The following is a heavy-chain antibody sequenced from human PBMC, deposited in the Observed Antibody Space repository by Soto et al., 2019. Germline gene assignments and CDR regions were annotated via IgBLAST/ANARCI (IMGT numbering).Heavy chain of an antibody. D-gene: IGHD2-8*01. CDR3: ARDKLGYGTNGVCYDYYYGMDV. CDR2: ISAYNGNT. J-gene: IGHJ6*02. CDR1: GYTFTSYG. V-gene: IGHV1-18*04. Sequence: ASVKVSCKASGYTFTSYGISWVRQAPGQGLEWMGWISAYNGNTNYAQKLQGRVTMTTDTSTSTAYMELRSLRSDDTAVYYCARDKLGYGTNGVCYDYYYGMDVWGQGTTVTVSS.